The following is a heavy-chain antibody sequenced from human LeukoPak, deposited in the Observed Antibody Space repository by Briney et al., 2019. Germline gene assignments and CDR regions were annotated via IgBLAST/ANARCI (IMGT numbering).Heavy chain of an antibody. Sequence: GGSLRLSCAAPGFTFRNSAMDWVRQAPGKGLEWVAFISHDGSIAYYADSVKGRFTVSRDNFKNTLYLQMNSLRGDDTAVYYCARGVNCAMDVWGQGTTAIVSS. CDR1: GFTFRNSA. J-gene: IGHJ6*02. V-gene: IGHV3-30*04. CDR3: ARGVNCAMDV. CDR2: ISHDGSIA.